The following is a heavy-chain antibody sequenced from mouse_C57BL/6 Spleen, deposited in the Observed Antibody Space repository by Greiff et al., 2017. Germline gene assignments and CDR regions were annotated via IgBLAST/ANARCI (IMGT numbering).Heavy chain of an antibody. J-gene: IGHJ2*01. D-gene: IGHD3-2*02. CDR2: IDPSDSYT. Sequence: QVQLQQPGAELVMPGASVKLSCKASGYTFTSYWMHWVKQRPGQGLEWIGEIDPSDSYTNYNQKFKGKSTVTVDKSSSTAYMQLSSLTSEDSAVYYCASSRGAQAGDYWGQGTTLTVSS. CDR3: ASSRGAQAGDY. CDR1: GYTFTSYW. V-gene: IGHV1-69*01.